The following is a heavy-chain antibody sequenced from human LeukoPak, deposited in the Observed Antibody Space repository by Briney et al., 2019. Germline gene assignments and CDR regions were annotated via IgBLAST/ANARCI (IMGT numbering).Heavy chain of an antibody. CDR2: ISGRDSNT. CDR1: GLTFSSYG. D-gene: IGHD4-23*01. V-gene: IGHV3-23*01. J-gene: IGHJ4*02. CDR3: AKRSDYGGNGNYFDS. Sequence: PGGSLRLSCAASGLTFSSYGMSWVRQAPGKGLEWVSAISGRDSNTYYADSVEGRFTISRDNSKNTLYLHLNSLRAEDTAVYYCAKRSDYGGNGNYFDSWGQGTPVTVSS.